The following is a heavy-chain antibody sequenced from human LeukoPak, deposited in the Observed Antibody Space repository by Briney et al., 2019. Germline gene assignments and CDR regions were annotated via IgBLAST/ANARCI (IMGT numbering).Heavy chain of an antibody. CDR1: GGAFSSYA. V-gene: IGHV1-69*05. CDR3: ARDSDWNYERSYYMDV. J-gene: IGHJ6*03. CDR2: IIPIFGTA. Sequence: SVKVSCKASGGAFSSYAISWVRQAPGQGLEWMGRIIPIFGTANYAQKFQGRVTITTDESTSTAYMELSSLRSEDTAVYYCARDSDWNYERSYYMDVWGKGTTVTVSS. D-gene: IGHD1-7*01.